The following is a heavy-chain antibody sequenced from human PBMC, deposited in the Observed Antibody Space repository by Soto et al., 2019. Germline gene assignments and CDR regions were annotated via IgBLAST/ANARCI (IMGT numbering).Heavy chain of an antibody. J-gene: IGHJ6*02. CDR2: IYSGGST. CDR1: GFTVSSNY. CDR3: ARLSTGKYYYYYYGMDV. D-gene: IGHD1-1*01. Sequence: GGSLSLSCAASGFTVSSNYMSWVRQAPGKGLEWVSVIYSGGSTYYADSVKGRFTISRDNSKNTLYLQMNSLRAEDTAVYYCARLSTGKYYYYYYGMDVWGQGTTVTVSS. V-gene: IGHV3-53*01.